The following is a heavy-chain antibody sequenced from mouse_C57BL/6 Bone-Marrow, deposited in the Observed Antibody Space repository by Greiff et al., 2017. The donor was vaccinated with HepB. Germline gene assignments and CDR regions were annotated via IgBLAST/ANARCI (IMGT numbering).Heavy chain of an antibody. Sequence: QVQLQQSGAELVRPGASVKLSCKASGYTFTDYYINWVKQRPGQGLEWIARIYPGSGNTYYNEKFKGKATLTAEKSSSTAYMQLSSLTSEDSAVYFCAAKGDYGSSYYAMDYWGQGTSVTVSS. CDR3: AAKGDYGSSYYAMDY. CDR2: IYPGSGNT. V-gene: IGHV1-76*01. J-gene: IGHJ4*01. CDR1: GYTFTDYY. D-gene: IGHD1-1*01.